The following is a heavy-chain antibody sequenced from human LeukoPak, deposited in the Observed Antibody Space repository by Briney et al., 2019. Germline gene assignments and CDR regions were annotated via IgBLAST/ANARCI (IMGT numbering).Heavy chain of an antibody. CDR1: GGPITSHY. V-gene: IGHV4-59*11. CDR3: ARVYDYNWFDP. J-gene: IGHJ5*01. Sequence: KPSETLSLTCAVSGGPITSHYWSWIRQPPGKGLEWIGYVYYSGSANYNPALKSRVTISIDTSKNQFSLKLKSVIAADTAVYYCARVYDYNWFDPWGQGTLVTVSS. D-gene: IGHD3-3*01. CDR2: VYYSGSA.